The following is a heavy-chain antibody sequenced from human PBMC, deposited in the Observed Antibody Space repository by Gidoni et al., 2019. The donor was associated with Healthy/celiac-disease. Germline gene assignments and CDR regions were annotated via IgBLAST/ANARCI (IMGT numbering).Heavy chain of an antibody. V-gene: IGHV3-23*01. CDR2: ISGSGGST. Sequence: EVQLLESGGGLVQPGGSLRLSCAASGFTFSSYAMSWVRQAPGKGLEWVSAISGSGGSTYYADSVKGRFTISRDNSKNTLYLQMNSLRAEDTAVYYCAKDRSTVTTFYYYGMDVWGQGTTVTVSS. J-gene: IGHJ6*02. CDR3: AKDRSTVTTFYYYGMDV. CDR1: GFTFSSYA. D-gene: IGHD4-17*01.